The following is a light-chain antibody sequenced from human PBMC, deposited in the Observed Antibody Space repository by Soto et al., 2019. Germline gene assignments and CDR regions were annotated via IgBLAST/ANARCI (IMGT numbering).Light chain of an antibody. CDR2: AAS. Sequence: DIQMTQSPSSLSASVGDRVTITCRASQTISNYLNWYQQKPGKAPKLLIYAASSLQSAVPSRFSGSGSGTDFTLTISSLQPEDFATYYCQQSYSTLWTFGQGTKVAIK. CDR3: QQSYSTLWT. J-gene: IGKJ1*01. CDR1: QTISNY. V-gene: IGKV1-39*01.